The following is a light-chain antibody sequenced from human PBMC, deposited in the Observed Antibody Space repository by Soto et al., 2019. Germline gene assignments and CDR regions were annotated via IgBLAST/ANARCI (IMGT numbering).Light chain of an antibody. J-gene: IGKJ4*01. CDR1: QSISTY. V-gene: IGKV1-39*01. CDR3: QQTYTKPIT. CDR2: AAS. Sequence: DIQMTQSPSSLSASVGDRVTITCRANQSISTYLNWFQQKPGKAPKLLIYAASSLRSGVPSRFSGSGSGTDFTLTIRSLQPEDLATYYCQQTYTKPITFGGGVKVEI.